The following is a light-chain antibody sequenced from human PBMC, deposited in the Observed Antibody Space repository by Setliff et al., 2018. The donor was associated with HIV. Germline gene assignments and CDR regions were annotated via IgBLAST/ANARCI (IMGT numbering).Light chain of an antibody. V-gene: IGLV2-14*01. CDR2: DVS. CDR1: SSDVGGYNY. J-gene: IGLJ1*01. CDR3: SSYTSSFYV. Sequence: ALTQPASVSGSPGQSITISCTGTSSDVGGYNYVSWYQQHPGKAPKLMIYDVSKRPSGVSNRFSGSKSGNTASLTISGLQAEDEADYYCSSYTSSFYVLGTGTKVTV.